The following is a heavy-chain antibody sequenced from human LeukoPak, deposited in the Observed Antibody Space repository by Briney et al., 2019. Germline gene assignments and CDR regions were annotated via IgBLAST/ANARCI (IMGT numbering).Heavy chain of an antibody. J-gene: IGHJ5*02. D-gene: IGHD6-13*01. CDR1: GFTFSSYA. V-gene: IGHV3-23*01. CDR3: AREGYSSSWYLGWFDP. Sequence: GGSLRLSCAASGFTFSSYAMSWVRQAPGKGLEWVSAISGSGGSTYYADSVKGRFTISRDNSKNTLYLQMNSLRAEDTAVYYCAREGYSSSWYLGWFDPWGQGTLVTVSS. CDR2: ISGSGGST.